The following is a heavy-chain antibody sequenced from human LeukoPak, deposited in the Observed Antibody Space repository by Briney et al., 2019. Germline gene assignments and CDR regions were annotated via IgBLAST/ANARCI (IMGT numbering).Heavy chain of an antibody. V-gene: IGHV1-2*02. CDR1: GYAFTGYY. CDR2: IHPNSGGT. D-gene: IGHD3-22*01. CDR3: ARWGKYYYDSSGYYY. J-gene: IGHJ4*02. Sequence: ASVKVSCTASGYAFTGYYMHWVRQAPGQGLEWMGWIHPNSGGTKYAQRFQGRVTVTRDTSISTVYMELSRLRSDDTAVYYCARWGKYYYDSSGYYYWGQGTLVSVSS.